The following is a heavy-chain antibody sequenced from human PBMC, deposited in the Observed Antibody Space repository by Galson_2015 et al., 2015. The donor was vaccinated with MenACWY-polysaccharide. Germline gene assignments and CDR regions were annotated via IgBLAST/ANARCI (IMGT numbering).Heavy chain of an antibody. Sequence: SLRLSCAASGFTFSTYAMHWVRQAPGKGLDWVAIISYDGGNKFYADSVKGRFTISRDNSKNTLYLQMNTLRAEDTAVYFCARDPYTYYYDSRSYRHFDYWGLGTLVTVSS. CDR2: ISYDGGNK. V-gene: IGHV3-30-3*01. J-gene: IGHJ4*02. CDR3: ARDPYTYYYDSRSYRHFDY. D-gene: IGHD3-10*01. CDR1: GFTFSTYA.